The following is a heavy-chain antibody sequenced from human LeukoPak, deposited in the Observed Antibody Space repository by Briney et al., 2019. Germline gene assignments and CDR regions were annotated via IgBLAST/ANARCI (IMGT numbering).Heavy chain of an antibody. V-gene: IGHV1-18*01. J-gene: IGHJ6*03. CDR1: GYTFTSYG. CDR2: ISAYNGNT. CDR3: ARDPAIVVVPAAIPIYYYMDV. D-gene: IGHD2-2*01. Sequence: ASVKVSCKASGYTFTSYGISWVRQAPGQGLEWMGWISAYNGNTNYAQKLQGRVTMTTDTSTSTAYMELRSLRSDDTAVYYCARDPAIVVVPAAIPIYYYMDVWGKGTTVTVSS.